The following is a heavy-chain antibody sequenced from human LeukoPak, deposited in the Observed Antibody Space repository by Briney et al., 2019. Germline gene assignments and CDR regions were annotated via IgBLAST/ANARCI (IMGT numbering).Heavy chain of an antibody. CDR1: GYTFTDNY. J-gene: IGHJ3*01. CDR3: ARAQNYHDRSGYSDDTFDV. CDR2: VNHDSGGI. Sequence: ASVKVSCKASGYTFTDNYIHWVRQAPGQGLEWMGRVNHDSGGINYAQKFQGRVTMTRDTSINTAFVELRRLRSDDTATYYCARAQNYHDRSGYSDDTFDVWGHGTMITVSS. D-gene: IGHD3-22*01. V-gene: IGHV1-2*06.